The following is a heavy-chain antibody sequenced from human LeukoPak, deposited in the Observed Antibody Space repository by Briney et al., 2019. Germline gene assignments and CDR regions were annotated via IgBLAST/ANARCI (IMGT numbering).Heavy chain of an antibody. CDR3: ARDGGRVGATPHPEWYYYMDV. V-gene: IGHV1-69*13. Sequence: SVKVSCKASGGTFSSYAISWVRQAPGQGLEWMGGIIPILGTANYAQKFQGRVTITADESTSTAYMELSSLRSEDTAVYYCARDGGRVGATPHPEWYYYMDVWGKGTTVTVSS. J-gene: IGHJ6*03. CDR2: IIPILGTA. CDR1: GGTFSSYA. D-gene: IGHD1-26*01.